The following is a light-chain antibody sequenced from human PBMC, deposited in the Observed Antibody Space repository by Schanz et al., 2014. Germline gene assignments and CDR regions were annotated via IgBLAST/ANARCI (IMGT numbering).Light chain of an antibody. Sequence: SYELTQPPSVSVSPGQTARITCFGDALPKQYVYWYQQKPGQAPILLIYKDTERPSGIPERFSGSKSGTSASLAISGLQSDDEAAYYCAAWDDSLNGWVFGGGTKLTVL. CDR2: KDT. CDR3: AAWDDSLNGWV. V-gene: IGLV3-25*02. J-gene: IGLJ3*02. CDR1: ALPKQY.